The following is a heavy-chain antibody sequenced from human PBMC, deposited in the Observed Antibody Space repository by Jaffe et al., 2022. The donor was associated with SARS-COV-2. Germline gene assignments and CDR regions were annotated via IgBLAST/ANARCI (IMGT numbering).Heavy chain of an antibody. J-gene: IGHJ6*02. CDR3: AREMVIVAALRGYYYYGMDV. V-gene: IGHV1-2*04. D-gene: IGHD2-15*01. CDR1: GYTFTGYY. Sequence: QVQLVQSGAEVKKPGASVKVSCKASGYTFTGYYMHWVRQAPGQGLEWMGWINPNSGGTNYAQKFQGWVTMTRDTSISTAYMELSRLRSDDTAVYYCAREMVIVAALRGYYYYGMDVWGQGTTVTVSS. CDR2: INPNSGGT.